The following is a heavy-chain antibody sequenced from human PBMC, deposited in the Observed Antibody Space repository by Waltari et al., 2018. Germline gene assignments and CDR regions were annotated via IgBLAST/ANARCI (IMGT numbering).Heavy chain of an antibody. V-gene: IGHV3-7*03. CDR2: IKNDGSEK. CDR1: GFTFSSYW. Sequence: EVQLVESGGGLVQPGGSLRLSCAGSGFTFSSYWMSWVRQAQGKGLEWVANIKNDGSEKYYAESLKGRFTVSRYNAKNALYLKMNSLRVEDTAVYYCARTTGYSSGWYGYWGRGTLVIVSS. D-gene: IGHD6-19*01. CDR3: ARTTGYSSGWYGY. J-gene: IGHJ4*02.